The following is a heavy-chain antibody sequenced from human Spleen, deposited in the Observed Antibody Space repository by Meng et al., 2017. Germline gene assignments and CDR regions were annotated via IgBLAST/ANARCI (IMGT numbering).Heavy chain of an antibody. D-gene: IGHD1-26*01. CDR2: INPSGGST. Sequence: ASVKVSCKASGYTFTSYYMHWVRQAPGQGLEWMGIINPSGGSTSYAQKFQGRVTMTRDTSTSTVYMELSSLRSEDTAVYYCARDYAVGASGWDDYYYYGMDVWGQGTTVTVSS. CDR1: GYTFTSYY. V-gene: IGHV1-46*01. CDR3: ARDYAVGASGWDDYYYYGMDV. J-gene: IGHJ6*02.